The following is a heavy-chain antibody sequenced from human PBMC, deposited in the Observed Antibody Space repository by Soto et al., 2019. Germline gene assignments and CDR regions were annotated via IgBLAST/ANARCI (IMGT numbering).Heavy chain of an antibody. Sequence: GGSLRLSCAASGFTFSSYAMHWVRQAPGKGLEWVAVISYDGSNKYYADSVKGRFTISRDNSKNTLYLQMNSLRAEDTAVYYCARPKRTIVGAMYYFDYWDQGTLVTVSS. CDR3: ARPKRTIVGAMYYFDY. D-gene: IGHD1-26*01. J-gene: IGHJ4*02. CDR1: GFTFSSYA. V-gene: IGHV3-30-3*01. CDR2: ISYDGSNK.